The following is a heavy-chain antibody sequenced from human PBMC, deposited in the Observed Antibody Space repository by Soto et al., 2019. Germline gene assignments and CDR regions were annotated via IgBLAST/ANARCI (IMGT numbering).Heavy chain of an antibody. J-gene: IGHJ6*03. Sequence: SDTLSLTCAVYGGSFCRYYWSWLRQPPGKGLEWIGEINHSGSTNYNPSLKSRVTISVDTSKNQFSLKLSSVTAADTAVYYFSRLFTPRYCYYYMDVWGKGTTVTVS. CDR3: SRLFTPRYCYYYMDV. CDR1: GGSFCRYY. CDR2: INHSGST. V-gene: IGHV4-34*01. D-gene: IGHD3-10*01.